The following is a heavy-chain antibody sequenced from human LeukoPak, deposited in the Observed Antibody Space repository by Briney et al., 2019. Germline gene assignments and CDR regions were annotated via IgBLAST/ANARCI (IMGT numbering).Heavy chain of an antibody. Sequence: GGSLRLSCAASGFTFSSYGMSWVRQAPGKGLEWVSAISGSGGSTYYADSVKGRFTISRDNSKNTLYLQMKSLRAEDTAVYYCAKGGGYEAQYYYYYLDVWDKGTTVTISS. J-gene: IGHJ6*03. V-gene: IGHV3-23*01. CDR2: ISGSGGST. CDR3: AKGGGYEAQYYYYYLDV. CDR1: GFTFSSYG. D-gene: IGHD5-12*01.